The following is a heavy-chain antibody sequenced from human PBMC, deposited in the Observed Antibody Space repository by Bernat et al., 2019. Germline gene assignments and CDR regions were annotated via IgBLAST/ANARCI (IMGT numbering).Heavy chain of an antibody. CDR2: IYYSGST. CDR1: GGSISSYY. CDR3: ARSGQLGYNWFDP. J-gene: IGHJ5*02. D-gene: IGHD6-13*01. Sequence: QLQLQESGPGLVKPSETLSLTCTVSGGSISSYYWSWIRQPPGKGLEWIGYIYYSGSTNYNPSLKSRVTISVDTSKNQFSLKLSSVTAADTAVYYCARSGQLGYNWFDPWGQGTLVTVSS. V-gene: IGHV4-59*01.